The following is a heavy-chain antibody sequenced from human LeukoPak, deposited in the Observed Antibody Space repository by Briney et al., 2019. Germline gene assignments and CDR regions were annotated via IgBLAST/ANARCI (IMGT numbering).Heavy chain of an antibody. J-gene: IGHJ4*02. V-gene: IGHV1-2*02. CDR3: ASDAAAATGLSFDY. Sequence: TSVKVSFNAAAYTFTGSYMHWERQAPGQGLEWMGWINLNSGDTKYAEKFQGRVTMTRDTSISATYMELSRLRSDATAVYYCASDAAAATGLSFDYWGQGTLVTVSS. CDR2: INLNSGDT. D-gene: IGHD6-25*01. CDR1: AYTFTGSY.